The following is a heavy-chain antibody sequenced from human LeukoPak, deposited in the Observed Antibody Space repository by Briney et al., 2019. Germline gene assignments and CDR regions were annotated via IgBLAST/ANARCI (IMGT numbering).Heavy chain of an antibody. V-gene: IGHV3-23*01. J-gene: IGHJ6*03. CDR1: GFSLRNFV. D-gene: IGHD3-16*01. CDR3: AKDATSYVYNYYMDV. Sequence: GGSLRLSCSASGFSLRNFVMAWVRQAPAKGLEGVSAISGGAENIFYADSVKGRFTISRDNSNNTLFLQMNSLRAEDTAVYYCAKDATSYVYNYYMDVWGKGTTVTVSS. CDR2: ISGGAENI.